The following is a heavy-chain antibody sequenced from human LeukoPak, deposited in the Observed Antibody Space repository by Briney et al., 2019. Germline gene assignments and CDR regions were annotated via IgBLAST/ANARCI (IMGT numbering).Heavy chain of an antibody. J-gene: IGHJ4*02. V-gene: IGHV1-2*02. CDR2: INPNSGGT. CDR1: GYTFTGYS. CDR3: ARERDLLRYLDLLSVLDY. Sequence: ASVKVSCKASGYTFTGYSVHWVRQAPGQGLEWMGWINPNSGGTNYAQNFQGRVTMTRDTSISTTYMELSWLRSDDTAVYYCARERDLLRYLDLLSVLDYWGQGTLVTVSS. D-gene: IGHD3-9*01.